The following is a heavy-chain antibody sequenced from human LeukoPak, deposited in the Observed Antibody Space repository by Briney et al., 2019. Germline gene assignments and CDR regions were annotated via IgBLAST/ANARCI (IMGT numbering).Heavy chain of an antibody. J-gene: IGHJ4*02. CDR2: IYYLGTT. V-gene: IGHV4-39*01. D-gene: IGHD2-15*01. CDR3: ARLGYCSGGSCYSFRRQQV. CDR1: RGSISNADYY. Sequence: SETLSLTCTVSRGSISNADYYWGWIGQSPGKGLEWIGSIYYLGTTYYNPSLRSRVTMSVHTSKNQFSLKLSSVTAADTATYYCARLGYCSGGSCYSFRRQQVWGQGTLVTVSS.